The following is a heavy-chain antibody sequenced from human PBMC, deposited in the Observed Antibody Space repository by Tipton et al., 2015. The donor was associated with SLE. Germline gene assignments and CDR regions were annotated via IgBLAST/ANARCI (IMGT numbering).Heavy chain of an antibody. CDR1: GGSISSGSYY. V-gene: IGHV4-61*02. Sequence: TLSLTCTVSGGSISSGSYYWSWIRQPAGKGLEWIGRIYTSGSTNYNPSLKSRVTISVDTSKNQFSLKLSSVTAADTAVYYCARGDYYGSGSLLQHWGQGTLVTVSS. J-gene: IGHJ1*01. CDR3: ARGDYYGSGSLLQH. D-gene: IGHD3-10*01. CDR2: IYTSGST.